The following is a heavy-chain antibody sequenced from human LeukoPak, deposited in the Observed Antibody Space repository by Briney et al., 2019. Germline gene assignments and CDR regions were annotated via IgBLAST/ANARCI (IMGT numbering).Heavy chain of an antibody. CDR1: GGSISSYY. V-gene: IGHV4-59*01. CDR2: IYYSGST. Sequence: SETLSLTCTVSGGSISSYYWSWIRQPPGKGLEWIGYIYYSGSTNYNPSLKSRVTISVDTSKNQFSLKLSSVTAADTAVYYCARVRYSSSWYPGHYYYYYGTDVWGQGTTVTVSS. CDR3: ARVRYSSSWYPGHYYYYYGTDV. D-gene: IGHD6-13*01. J-gene: IGHJ6*02.